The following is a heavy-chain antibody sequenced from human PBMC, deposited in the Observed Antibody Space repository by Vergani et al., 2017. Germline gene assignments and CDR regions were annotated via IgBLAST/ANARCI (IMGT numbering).Heavy chain of an antibody. CDR1: GFTFSSYS. CDR3: AREGLSSSWDY. CDR2: INHSGST. Sequence: VQLVESGGGLVQPGGSLRLSCAASGFTFSSYSMNWVRQAPGKGLEWIGEINHSGSTNYNPSLKSRVTISVDTSKNQFSLKLSSVTAADTAVYFCAREGLSSSWDYWGQGTLVTVSS. D-gene: IGHD6-6*01. V-gene: IGHV4-34*01. J-gene: IGHJ4*02.